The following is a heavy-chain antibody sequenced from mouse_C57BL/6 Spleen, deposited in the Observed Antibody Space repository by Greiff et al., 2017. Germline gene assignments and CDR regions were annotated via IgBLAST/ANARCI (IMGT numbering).Heavy chain of an antibody. J-gene: IGHJ4*01. CDR1: GFTFSSYT. D-gene: IGHD2-5*01. CDR2: ISGGGGNT. Sequence: DVQLVESGGGLVKPGGSLKLSCAASGFTFSSYTMSWVRQTPEKRLEWVATISGGGGNTYYPDSVKGRFTISRDNAKNTLYLQMSSLRSEDTALYYCARNGDSNSYAMDYWGQGTSVTVSS. CDR3: ARNGDSNSYAMDY. V-gene: IGHV5-9*01.